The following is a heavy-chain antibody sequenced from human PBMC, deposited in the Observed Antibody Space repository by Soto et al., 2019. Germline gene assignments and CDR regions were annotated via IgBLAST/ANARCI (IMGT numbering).Heavy chain of an antibody. CDR3: ARHPDRIAQLGCSDP. CDR2: ISSSSSTT. D-gene: IGHD6-13*01. J-gene: IGHJ5*02. Sequence: EVQLVESGGGLVQPGGSLRLSCAASGFTFSSYSMNWVRQAPGKGLEWVSYISSSSSTTYYADSVKGRFTISRDNAKNSLDLQMNSLRAEDTAVYYCARHPDRIAQLGCSDPWGQGTLVTVSS. CDR1: GFTFSSYS. V-gene: IGHV3-48*01.